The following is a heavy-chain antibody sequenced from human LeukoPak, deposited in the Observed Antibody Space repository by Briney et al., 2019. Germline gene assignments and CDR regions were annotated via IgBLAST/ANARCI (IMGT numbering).Heavy chain of an antibody. CDR2: ISGSGGST. V-gene: IGHV3-23*01. Sequence: PGGSLRLSCAASGFTFSSYAMSWVRQAPGKGLEWVSAISGSGGSTYYADSVKGWFTISRDNSKNTLYLQMNSLRAEDTAVYYCAKVDGDYGDYVISLPPSYFDYWGQGTLVTVSS. D-gene: IGHD4-17*01. CDR3: AKVDGDYGDYVISLPPSYFDY. CDR1: GFTFSSYA. J-gene: IGHJ4*02.